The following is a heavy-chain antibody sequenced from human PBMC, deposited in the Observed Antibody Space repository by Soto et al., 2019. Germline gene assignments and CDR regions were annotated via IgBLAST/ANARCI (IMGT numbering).Heavy chain of an antibody. CDR3: TTEPNVVVAAPV. CDR2: IKSKTDGGTT. V-gene: IGHV3-15*01. Sequence: PGGSLRLSCAASGFTVSNSWMSWVRKAPGKGLEWVGRIKSKTDGGTTDYAAPVKGRFTISRDDSKNTLYLQMNSLKTEDTAVYYCTTEPNVVVAAPVWGKGTTVTVSS. D-gene: IGHD2-15*01. J-gene: IGHJ6*04. CDR1: GFTVSNSW.